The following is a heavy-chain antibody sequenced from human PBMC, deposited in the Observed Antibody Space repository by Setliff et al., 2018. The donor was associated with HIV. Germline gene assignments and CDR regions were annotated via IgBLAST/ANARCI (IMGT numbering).Heavy chain of an antibody. CDR3: ARDRRISYSSGWPDYFDY. Sequence: ASVKVSCKISGYTLTELSIHWVRQAPGKGLEWMANFDPEDGNTNYAQKLQGRVTMTTDTSTSTAYMELRSLRSDDTAVYYCARDRRISYSSGWPDYFDYWGQGTLVTVSS. V-gene: IGHV1-24*01. CDR1: GYTLTELS. D-gene: IGHD6-19*01. J-gene: IGHJ4*02. CDR2: FDPEDGNT.